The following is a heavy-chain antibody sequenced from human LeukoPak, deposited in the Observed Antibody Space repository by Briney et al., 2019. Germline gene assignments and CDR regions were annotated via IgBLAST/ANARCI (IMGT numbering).Heavy chain of an antibody. CDR2: IYSGSST. Sequence: GGSLRLSCAASGLTVSSNYMSWVRQAPGKGLEWFSLIYSGSSTYYADSVKGRFTISRDKSKNTLYLQMSSLRVEDTAVYYCAMGAIVATIDYWGQGTLVTVSS. CDR3: AMGAIVATIDY. CDR1: GLTVSSNY. D-gene: IGHD5-12*01. V-gene: IGHV3-66*01. J-gene: IGHJ4*02.